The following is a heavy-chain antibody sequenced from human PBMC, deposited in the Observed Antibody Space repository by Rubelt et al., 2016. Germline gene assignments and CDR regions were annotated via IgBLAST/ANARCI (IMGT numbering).Heavy chain of an antibody. Sequence: QVQLQESGPGLVKPSETLSLTCTVSGYSISSGYYWGWIRQPPGKGLEWIGYIYYSGSTYYNPSLKSRVSISVDTSKNQFTLKLRSVTAADTAVYYCARDPDYYDSSAHYFDYWGQGTLVTVSS. CDR3: ARDPDYYDSSAHYFDY. CDR2: IYYSGST. V-gene: IGHV4-38-2*02. CDR1: GYSISSGYY. D-gene: IGHD3-22*01. J-gene: IGHJ4*02.